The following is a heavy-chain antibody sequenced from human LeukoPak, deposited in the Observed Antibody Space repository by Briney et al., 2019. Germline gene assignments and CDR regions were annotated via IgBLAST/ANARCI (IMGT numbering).Heavy chain of an antibody. CDR3: AKHKENYGDSCLDDY. CDR1: GFSFSNYW. D-gene: IGHD4-17*01. Sequence: GGSLRLSCAASGFSFSNYWMHWVRQAPGKGLVWVSRISSDGSDTIYADSVKGRFTMSRDNSRNTLYLQMNSLRGEDTAVYYCAKHKENYGDSCLDDYWGQGTLVTVSS. J-gene: IGHJ4*02. V-gene: IGHV3-74*01. CDR2: ISSDGSDT.